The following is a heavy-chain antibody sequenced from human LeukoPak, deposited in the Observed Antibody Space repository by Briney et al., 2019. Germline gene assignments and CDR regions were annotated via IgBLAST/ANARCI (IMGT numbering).Heavy chain of an antibody. D-gene: IGHD3-9*01. Sequence: SETLSLTCTVSGGSITSDEYYWSWIRQSPGKGLEWIGYMSYNGSAYYNPSLKSRVTISVDTSKNQFSLKLTSVTAADAAVYYCARPSLTGYGLDYYGMDVWGLGTTVTVSS. CDR1: GGSITSDEYY. J-gene: IGHJ6*02. V-gene: IGHV4-30-4*01. CDR3: ARPSLTGYGLDYYGMDV. CDR2: MSYNGSA.